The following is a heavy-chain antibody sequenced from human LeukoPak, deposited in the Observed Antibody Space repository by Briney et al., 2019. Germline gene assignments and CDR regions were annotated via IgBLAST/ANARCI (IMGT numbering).Heavy chain of an antibody. CDR2: ISYDGSDK. D-gene: IGHD6-13*01. Sequence: GGSLRLSCAPSGFTFSSYAMHWVRQAPGKGLEWVALISYDGSDKYYADSVKGRFTISRDNSKNTLYLQMNSLRAEDTAVYYCAKDSSWSFDSWGQGTLVTVSS. J-gene: IGHJ4*02. CDR1: GFTFSSYA. V-gene: IGHV3-30*04. CDR3: AKDSSWSFDS.